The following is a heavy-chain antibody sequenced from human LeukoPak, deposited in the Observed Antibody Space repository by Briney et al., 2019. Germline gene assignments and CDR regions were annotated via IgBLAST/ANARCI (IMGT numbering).Heavy chain of an antibody. CDR1: GGSIGLYY. D-gene: IGHD5-12*01. CDR2: IFHTGST. CDR3: ARSGGYVLYFDS. J-gene: IGHJ4*02. V-gene: IGHV4-59*01. Sequence: SETLSLTCTVSGGSIGLYYWAWIRQPPGKGLEWIGYIFHTGSTNYNPSLKSRLTISVDTSRNQFSLRLSSVTAVDTAVYYCARSGGYVLYFDSWGQGTLVTVSS.